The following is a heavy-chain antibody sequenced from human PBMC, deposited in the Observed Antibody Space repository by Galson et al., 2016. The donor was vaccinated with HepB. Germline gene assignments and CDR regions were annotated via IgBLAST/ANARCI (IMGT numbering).Heavy chain of an antibody. D-gene: IGHD2-21*02. V-gene: IGHV1-2*04. Sequence: SVKVSCKASGYTFTGYYIYWVRQAPGQGLDYMGWINPHSGGTNYAQKFQGWVTMTRDTSISTVYMNLTRLKSDDTAIYYCARGSRAYCGGDCYMQIGYWGQGTLVTVSS. J-gene: IGHJ4*02. CDR1: GYTFTGYY. CDR2: INPHSGGT. CDR3: ARGSRAYCGGDCYMQIGY.